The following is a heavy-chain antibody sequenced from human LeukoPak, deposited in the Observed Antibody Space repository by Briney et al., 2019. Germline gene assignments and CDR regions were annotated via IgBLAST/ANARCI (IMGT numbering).Heavy chain of an antibody. Sequence: PRGSLRLSCAASGFTFSSYNMNWVRQAPGKGLEWISYVSTSSSTIYYADSAKGRFTISRDNAKNSLYLQMNSLRDEDTAVYYCAREPPSGSWYGICDYWGQGTLVTVCS. CDR1: GFTFSSYN. J-gene: IGHJ4*02. D-gene: IGHD6-13*01. CDR2: VSTSSSTI. CDR3: AREPPSGSWYGICDY. V-gene: IGHV3-48*02.